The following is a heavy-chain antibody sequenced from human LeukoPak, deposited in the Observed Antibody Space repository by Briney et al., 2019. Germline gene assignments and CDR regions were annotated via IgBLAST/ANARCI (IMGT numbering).Heavy chain of an antibody. Sequence: SVKVSCKASGGTFSSYAISWVRQAPGQGLEWMGRIIPILGIANYAQKFQGRVTITADKSTSTAYMELSSLRSEDTAVYYCARDYPLPGYCSSTSCQIYGMDVWGRGTTVTVSS. V-gene: IGHV1-69*04. J-gene: IGHJ6*02. CDR2: IIPILGIA. D-gene: IGHD2-2*01. CDR1: GGTFSSYA. CDR3: ARDYPLPGYCSSTSCQIYGMDV.